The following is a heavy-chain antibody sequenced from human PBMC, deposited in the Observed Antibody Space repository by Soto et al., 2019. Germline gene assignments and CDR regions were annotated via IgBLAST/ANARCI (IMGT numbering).Heavy chain of an antibody. CDR1: GGSISSNY. CDR3: ARVGSSGWSPEY. CDR2: VYNSGST. D-gene: IGHD6-19*01. Sequence: SETLSRTCTVSGGSISSNYWTWIRQPPGKGLEWIGYVYNSGSTNYNPSLKSRVTISEDTSKSQFSLKMSSVTAADTAVYYCARVGSSGWSPEYRGRGTLVTVSS. J-gene: IGHJ4*02. V-gene: IGHV4-59*01.